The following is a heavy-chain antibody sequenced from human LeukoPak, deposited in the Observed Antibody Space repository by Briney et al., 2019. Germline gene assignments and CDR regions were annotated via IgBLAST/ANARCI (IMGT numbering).Heavy chain of an antibody. J-gene: IGHJ4*02. D-gene: IGHD2-15*01. CDR3: AREDGYCGGGNCYSYFDS. CDR2: IKKTGSET. CDR1: GFTFSHFW. V-gene: IGHV3-7*01. Sequence: GGSLRLSCAASGFTFSHFWMTWVGESPGTGGEGGAYIKKTGSETYYVDAGKGRFTITRDSTRISLCLQMCSLRSQAQAVYCCAREDGYCGGGNCYSYFDSWGQGTLVTVSS.